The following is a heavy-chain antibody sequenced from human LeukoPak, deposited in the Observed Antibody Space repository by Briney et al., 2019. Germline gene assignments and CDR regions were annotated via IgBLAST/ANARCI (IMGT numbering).Heavy chain of an antibody. CDR3: AKVRLSSSWYVFDY. D-gene: IGHD6-13*01. Sequence: GGSLRLSCAASGFTFSSYGMHWVRQAPGKGLEWVAFKRYDGSNKYYADSVKGRFTISRDNSKNTLYLQMNSLRAEDTAVYYCAKVRLSSSWYVFDYWGQGTLVTVSS. CDR1: GFTFSSYG. J-gene: IGHJ4*02. V-gene: IGHV3-30*02. CDR2: KRYDGSNK.